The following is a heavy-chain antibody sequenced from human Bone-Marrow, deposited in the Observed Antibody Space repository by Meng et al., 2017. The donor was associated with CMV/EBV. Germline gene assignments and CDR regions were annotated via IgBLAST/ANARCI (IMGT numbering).Heavy chain of an antibody. CDR3: ARGGVGGGGFDY. J-gene: IGHJ4*02. D-gene: IGHD3-16*01. Sequence: ASVKVSCKASGYTFNAYGISWVRQATGQGLEWMGWMNPNSGNTGYVQKFQGRVTMTRNTSISTAYMELSSLRSEDTAVYYCARGGVGGGGFDYWGQGTLVTVSS. CDR2: MNPNSGNT. V-gene: IGHV1-8*02. CDR1: GYTFNAYG.